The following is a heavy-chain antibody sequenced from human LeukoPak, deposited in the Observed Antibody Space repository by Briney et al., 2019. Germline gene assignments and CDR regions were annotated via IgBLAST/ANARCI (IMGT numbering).Heavy chain of an antibody. CDR3: ARARPNYYDSSVSAFDI. D-gene: IGHD3-22*01. V-gene: IGHV1-69*04. CDR1: AGTFSSYA. Sequence: ASVKVSCKASAGTFSSYAISWVRQAPGQGLEWMGSIIPILGIANYAQKFQGRVTITADKSTSTAYMELSRLRSEDTAVYYCARARPNYYDSSVSAFDIWGQGTMVTVSS. J-gene: IGHJ3*02. CDR2: IIPILGIA.